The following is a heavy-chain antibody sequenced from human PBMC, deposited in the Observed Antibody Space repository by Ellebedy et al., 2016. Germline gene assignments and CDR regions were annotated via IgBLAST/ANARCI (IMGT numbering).Heavy chain of an antibody. J-gene: IGHJ5*02. D-gene: IGHD2-15*01. CDR2: IYYSGST. CDR3: AREGEGGWFDP. CDR1: GGSISSYY. Sequence: SETLSLTCTVSGGSISSYYWSWIRQPPGKGLEWIGYIYYSGSTNYNPSLKSRVTISVDTSKNQFSLKLSSVTAADTAVYYCAREGEGGWFDPWGQGTLVTVSS. V-gene: IGHV4-59*12.